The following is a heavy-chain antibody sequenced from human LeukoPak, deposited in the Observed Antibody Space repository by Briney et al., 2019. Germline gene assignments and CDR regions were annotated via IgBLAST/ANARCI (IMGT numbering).Heavy chain of an antibody. D-gene: IGHD1-7*01. CDR3: ARDAYATGTTDY. Sequence: GWSLRLSRPPSVFSFSSYAMHGVHQAPRQGLAGVAVISYDGSNKYYADSVKGRFTISRDNSKNTLYLQMNSLRAEDTAVYYCARDAYATGTTDYWGQGTLVTVSS. CDR2: ISYDGSNK. CDR1: VFSFSSYA. V-gene: IGHV3-30-3*01. J-gene: IGHJ4*02.